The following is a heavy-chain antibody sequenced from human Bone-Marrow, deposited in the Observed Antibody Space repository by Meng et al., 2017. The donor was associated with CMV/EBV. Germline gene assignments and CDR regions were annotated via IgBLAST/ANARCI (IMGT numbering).Heavy chain of an antibody. CDR3: ARGNYDPPRGYYYYYGMDV. CDR1: GFTFSSYS. D-gene: IGHD3-3*01. J-gene: IGHJ6*02. Sequence: GGSLRLSCAASGFTFSSYSMNWVRQAPGKGLEWVSYISSSSSTIYYADSVKGRFTISRDNAKNSLYLQMNSLRAEDTAVYYCARGNYDPPRGYYYYYGMDVWGQGTKVTSP. V-gene: IGHV3-48*04. CDR2: ISSSSSTI.